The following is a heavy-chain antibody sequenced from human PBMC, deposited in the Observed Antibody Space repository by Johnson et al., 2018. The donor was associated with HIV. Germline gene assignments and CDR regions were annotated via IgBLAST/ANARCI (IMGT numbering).Heavy chain of an antibody. J-gene: IGHJ3*01. CDR1: GFAFRTYW. CDR3: AKVDCGGDTCAGYDPFDL. D-gene: IGHD2-21*01. V-gene: IGHV3-74*03. CDR2: IYNDGSRT. Sequence: VQLVESGGGLVKPGGSLRLSCAASGFAFRTYWMVWVRQVPGKRPVWVARIYNDGSRTTYADSVRGRFTISRDNAKYMVDLQMNSLRVEDTAVYYCAKVDCGGDTCAGYDPFDLWGQGTLVTVSS.